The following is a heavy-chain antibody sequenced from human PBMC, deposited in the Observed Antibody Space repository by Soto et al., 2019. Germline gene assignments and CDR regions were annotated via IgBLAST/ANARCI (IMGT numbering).Heavy chain of an antibody. J-gene: IGHJ6*04. CDR3: AVLVVVAVSYPGV. CDR1: GGSITTSSYY. V-gene: IGHV4-39*01. CDR2: IDYSGST. D-gene: IGHD2-15*01. Sequence: QLQVQESGPGLVKPSDTLSLTCTVSGGSITTSSYYWGWIRQPPGKGLEWIATIDYSGSTYYNTSLKSRVTISVDMSKNQFSLKMRSVTAADTAMYYCAVLVVVAVSYPGVWGEGTTVIVSS.